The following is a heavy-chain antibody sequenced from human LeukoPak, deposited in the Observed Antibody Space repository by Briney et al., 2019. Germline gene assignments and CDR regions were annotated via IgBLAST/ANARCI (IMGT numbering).Heavy chain of an antibody. CDR1: GFTFSSYA. V-gene: IGHV3-23*01. J-gene: IGHJ6*03. D-gene: IGHD3-3*01. CDR2: ISGSGGST. CDR3: ARAPAMILRPNYMDA. Sequence: GGSLRLSCAASGFTFSSYAMSWVRQAPGKGLEWVSAISGSGGSTYYADSVKGRFTISRDDAKSSLYLQMNSLRAEDTAVYYCARAPAMILRPNYMDAWGKGTTVTVSS.